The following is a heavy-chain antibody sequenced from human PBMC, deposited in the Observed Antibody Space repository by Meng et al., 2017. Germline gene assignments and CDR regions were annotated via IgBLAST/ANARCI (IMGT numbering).Heavy chain of an antibody. CDR2: INAGNGNT. Sequence: QVQVGQSGAEVKKPGASVKVSCKASGYTFTSYAMHWVRQAPGQRLEWMGWINAGNGNTKYSQKFQGRVTITRDTSASTAYMELSSLRSEDTAVYYCARDKLKTFDPWGQGTLVTVSS. J-gene: IGHJ5*02. V-gene: IGHV1-3*01. CDR3: ARDKLKTFDP. CDR1: GYTFTSYA.